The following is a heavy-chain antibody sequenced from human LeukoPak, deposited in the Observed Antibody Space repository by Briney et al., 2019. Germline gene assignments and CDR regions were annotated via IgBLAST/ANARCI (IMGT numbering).Heavy chain of an antibody. V-gene: IGHV3-69-1*01. CDR2: ISSSSTI. D-gene: IGHD3-10*01. CDR1: GFTVSDDY. Sequence: GGSLRLSCAPSGFTVSDDYMNWVRQAPGKGLEWVSSISSSSTIYYADSVKGRFTISRDNAKNSLYLQMNSLRAEDTAVYYCARTDYYGSGSPIVDFDPWGQGTLVTVSS. CDR3: ARTDYYGSGSPIVDFDP. J-gene: IGHJ5*02.